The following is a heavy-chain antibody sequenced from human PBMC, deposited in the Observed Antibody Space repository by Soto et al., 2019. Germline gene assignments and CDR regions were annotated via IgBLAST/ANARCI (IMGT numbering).Heavy chain of an antibody. CDR1: GYTFTNFG. D-gene: IGHD3-10*01. V-gene: IGHV1-18*01. J-gene: IGHJ6*02. Sequence: ASVKVSCKASGYTFTNFGISWVRQAPGQRLEWMGWISAYNGNTNYAQKLQGRVTMTTDTSTSTAYMELRSLRSDDTAVYYCARHEITMVRGVISYYYYYGMDVWGQGTTVTVS. CDR3: ARHEITMVRGVISYYYYYGMDV. CDR2: ISAYNGNT.